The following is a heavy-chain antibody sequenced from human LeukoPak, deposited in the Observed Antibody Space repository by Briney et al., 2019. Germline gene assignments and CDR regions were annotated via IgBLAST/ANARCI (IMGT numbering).Heavy chain of an antibody. D-gene: IGHD1-26*01. CDR1: GYSFDSYW. J-gene: IGHJ5*02. Sequence: GESLKISCKGSGYSFDSYWIGWVRQMPGKGLEWMAIISPGDSDTRYSPSFQGQVTISADKSITTAYLQWSSLKASDTAMYYCTRRQVEGTVDWFDPWGQGTLVTVSS. CDR3: TRRQVEGTVDWFDP. CDR2: ISPGDSDT. V-gene: IGHV5-51*01.